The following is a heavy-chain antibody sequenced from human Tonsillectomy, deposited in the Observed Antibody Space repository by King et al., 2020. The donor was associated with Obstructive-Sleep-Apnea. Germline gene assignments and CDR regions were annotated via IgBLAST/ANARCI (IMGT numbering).Heavy chain of an antibody. V-gene: IGHV1-3*01. Sequence: LQLVQSGAEVKKPGASVKVSCKASGYTFINYAMHCVRPASGQMLEWMGWINAGNGNTKYSQQCQGRVTITRDTSANTAYMELSSLRSEDTAVYYCSRGGYSYGYIAYIDYWGQGTLVTVSS. CDR1: GYTFINYA. CDR3: SRGGYSYGYIAYIDY. D-gene: IGHD5-18*01. J-gene: IGHJ4*02. CDR2: INAGNGNT.